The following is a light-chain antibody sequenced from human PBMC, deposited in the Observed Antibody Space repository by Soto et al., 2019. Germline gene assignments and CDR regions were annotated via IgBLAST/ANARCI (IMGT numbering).Light chain of an antibody. CDR2: INSDGSH. Sequence: QLVLIQSPSASASPGASVKLTCTLSSGHTNYAIAWHQQQPEKGPRFLMKINSDGSHSKGDGVPDRFSGSSSGAERYFTISSLQSEDEADYYCQTWGTGIVTFGGGTKLTVL. CDR3: QTWGTGIVT. V-gene: IGLV4-69*01. J-gene: IGLJ2*01. CDR1: SGHTNYA.